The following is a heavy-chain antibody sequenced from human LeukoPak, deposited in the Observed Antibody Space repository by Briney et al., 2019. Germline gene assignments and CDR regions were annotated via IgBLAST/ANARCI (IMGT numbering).Heavy chain of an antibody. CDR1: GFTLRSYS. CDR3: TRDRGAYNLYDY. Sequence: GGSLRLSCAASGFTLRSYSMSWVRQAPGKGLEWVGFIKSKAYGETADYAASVKGRFTISRDDSKAIAYLQMNSLKTEDTAVYHCTRDRGAYNLYDYWGQGTLVTVSS. J-gene: IGHJ4*02. D-gene: IGHD1-1*01. CDR2: IKSKAYGETA. V-gene: IGHV3-49*04.